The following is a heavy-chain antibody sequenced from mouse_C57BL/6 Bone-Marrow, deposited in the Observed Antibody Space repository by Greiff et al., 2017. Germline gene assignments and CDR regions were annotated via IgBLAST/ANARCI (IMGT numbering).Heavy chain of an antibody. CDR2: IYPGDGDT. D-gene: IGHD2-5*01. Sequence: QVQLKQSGAELVKPGASVKISCKASGYAFSSYWMNWVKQRPGKGLEWIGQIYPGDGDTNYNGKFKGKATLTADKSSSTAYMQLGSLTSEDSAVYFCARRDSNFSMDYWGQGTSVTVSS. CDR3: ARRDSNFSMDY. CDR1: GYAFSSYW. J-gene: IGHJ4*01. V-gene: IGHV1-80*01.